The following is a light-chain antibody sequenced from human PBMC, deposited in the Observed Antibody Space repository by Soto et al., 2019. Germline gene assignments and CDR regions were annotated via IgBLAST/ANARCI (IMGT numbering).Light chain of an antibody. Sequence: IGMTQSPAPLSLSPGETATLSCSASPTVTNYLAWYQQHPGQAPRLLIYDASNRATGIPARFSGSGSGTDFTLTISSLEPEDFAVYYCQQRSHWPITFGQGTRLEIK. CDR3: QQRSHWPIT. J-gene: IGKJ5*01. CDR1: PTVTNY. CDR2: DAS. V-gene: IGKV3-11*01.